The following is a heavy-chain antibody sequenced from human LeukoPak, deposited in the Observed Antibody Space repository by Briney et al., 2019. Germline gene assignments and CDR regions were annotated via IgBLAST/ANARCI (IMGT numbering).Heavy chain of an antibody. J-gene: IGHJ5*02. CDR1: AFSFSTYW. CDR3: ACGSGWLIDH. CDR2: IKKDGSEK. D-gene: IGHD6-19*01. V-gene: IGHV3-7*01. Sequence: GGSLRLSCAASAFSFSTYWMNWVRQAPGKGLEWVANIKKDGSEKNYVDSVEGRFTISRDNAKNSLYLQMNSLRAEDTAVYYCACGSGWLIDHWGQGTLVTVSS.